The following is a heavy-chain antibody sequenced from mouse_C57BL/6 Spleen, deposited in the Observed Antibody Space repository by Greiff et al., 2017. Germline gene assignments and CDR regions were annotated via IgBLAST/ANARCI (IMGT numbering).Heavy chain of an antibody. CDR2: INPSNGGT. CDR1: GYTFTSYW. Sequence: QVQLQQPGTELVKPGASVKLSCKASGYTFTSYWMHWVKQRPGQGLEWIGNINPSNGGTNYNEKFKSKATLTVDKSSITAYNQLSSVTSEDSAVYYCARGGESSTPYYAMDYWGQGTSVTVSS. D-gene: IGHD2-10*02. J-gene: IGHJ4*01. V-gene: IGHV1-53*01. CDR3: ARGGESSTPYYAMDY.